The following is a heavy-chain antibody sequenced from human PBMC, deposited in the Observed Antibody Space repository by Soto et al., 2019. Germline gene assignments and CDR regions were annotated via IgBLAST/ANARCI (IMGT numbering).Heavy chain of an antibody. D-gene: IGHD2-2*02. J-gene: IGHJ5*02. V-gene: IGHV1-18*04. CDR2: ISAYNGNT. Sequence: QVQLVQSGAEVKKPGASVKASCKASGYTFTSYVFSWVRQAPGQGLVWMGWISAYNGNTNDAQKLQGRASMTTHTSTSTAYMELRSLTSDDTAVYYCARVGYCSRTSCDRGWCVPWGQGPLVTVSS. CDR1: GYTFTSYV. CDR3: ARVGYCSRTSCDRGWCVP.